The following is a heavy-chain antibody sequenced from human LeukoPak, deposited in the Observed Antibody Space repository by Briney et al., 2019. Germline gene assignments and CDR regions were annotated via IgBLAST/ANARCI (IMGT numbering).Heavy chain of an antibody. Sequence: KPSETLSLTCAVYGGSFSGYYWSWIRQPPGKGLEWIGEINHSGSTNYNPSLKSRVTISVDTSKNQFSLKLSSVTAADTAVYYCARDLGIAAAGDYYYYYGMDVWGQGTTVTVSS. CDR1: GGSFSGYY. V-gene: IGHV4-34*01. J-gene: IGHJ6*02. CDR3: ARDLGIAAAGDYYYYYGMDV. D-gene: IGHD6-13*01. CDR2: INHSGST.